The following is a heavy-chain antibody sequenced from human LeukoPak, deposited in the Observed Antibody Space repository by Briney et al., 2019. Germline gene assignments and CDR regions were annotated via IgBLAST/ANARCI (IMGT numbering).Heavy chain of an antibody. D-gene: IGHD2-2*01. Sequence: GGSLRLSCSVSGFTFSSYEMNWVRQAPGKGLEWVSYISSSGSTIYYADSVKGRFTISRDNAKNSLYLQMNSLRAEDTAVYYCARVHVDIVVVPAARFTYYYYMDVWGKGTTVTISS. CDR1: GFTFSSYE. V-gene: IGHV3-48*03. J-gene: IGHJ6*03. CDR3: ARVHVDIVVVPAARFTYYYYMDV. CDR2: ISSSGSTI.